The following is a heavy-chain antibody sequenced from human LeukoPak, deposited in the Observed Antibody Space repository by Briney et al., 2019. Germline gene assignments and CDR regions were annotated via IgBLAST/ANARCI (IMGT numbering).Heavy chain of an antibody. V-gene: IGHV7-4-1*02. CDR3: ATSIVVVPAAMSV. J-gene: IGHJ6*02. D-gene: IGHD2-2*01. Sequence: ASVKVSCKASGYTFTGYYMHWVRQAPGQGLEWMGWINTNTGNPTYAQGFTGRFVFSLDTSVSTAYLQISSLKAEDTAVYYCATSIVVVPAAMSVWGQGTTVTVSS. CDR2: INTNTGNP. CDR1: GYTFTGYY.